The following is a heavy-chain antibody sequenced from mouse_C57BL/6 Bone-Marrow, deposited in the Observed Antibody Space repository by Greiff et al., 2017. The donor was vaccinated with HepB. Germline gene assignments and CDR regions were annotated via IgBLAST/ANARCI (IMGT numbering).Heavy chain of an antibody. Sequence: VQLKESGGDLVKPGGSLKLSCAASGFTFSSYGMSWVRQTPDKRLEWVATISSGGSYTYYPDSVKGRFTISRDNAKNTLYLQMSSLKSEDTAMYYCARRRHYYGSSSYYFDYWGQGTTLTVSS. J-gene: IGHJ2*01. CDR1: GFTFSSYG. D-gene: IGHD1-1*01. CDR2: ISSGGSYT. V-gene: IGHV5-6*01. CDR3: ARRRHYYGSSSYYFDY.